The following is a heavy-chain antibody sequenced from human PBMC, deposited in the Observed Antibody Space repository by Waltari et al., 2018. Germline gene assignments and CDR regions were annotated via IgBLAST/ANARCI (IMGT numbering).Heavy chain of an antibody. V-gene: IGHV4-4*07. CDR3: ASVIRLSGDYYMDV. CDR2: FYNSENT. D-gene: IGHD3-10*01. J-gene: IGHJ6*03. Sequence: QVQLQESGPGLGKPAETLSLTGNVSGGSTKSYDWSWIRQTAGRGLEWIGHFYNSENTKYNPSLKSRVPLSVATSKNHFSLRLTSVTAAATAVYYCASVIRLSGDYYMDVWGKGTTVTISS. CDR1: GGSTKSYD.